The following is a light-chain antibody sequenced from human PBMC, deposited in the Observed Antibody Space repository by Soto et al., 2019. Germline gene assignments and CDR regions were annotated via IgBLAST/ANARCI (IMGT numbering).Light chain of an antibody. Sequence: QPVLTQSSSASASLGSSVKLTCTLSSGHSSYIIAWHQQQPGKAPRYLMKLEGSGSYNKGSGVPDRFSGSCSGADRYLTISNLPFEDEADYYCETWDSNTHTVFGGGTKVTVL. J-gene: IGLJ3*02. CDR3: ETWDSNTHTV. CDR1: SGHSSYI. V-gene: IGLV4-60*02. CDR2: LEGSGSY.